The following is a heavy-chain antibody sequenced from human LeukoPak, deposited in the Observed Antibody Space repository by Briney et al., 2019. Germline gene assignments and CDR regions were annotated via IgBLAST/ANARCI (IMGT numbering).Heavy chain of an antibody. V-gene: IGHV4-34*01. D-gene: IGHD3-3*01. J-gene: IGHJ4*02. CDR2: INHSGST. CDR3: ARAGPAHAPSIFGVVIRLYSFDY. Sequence: SETLSLTCTVSGGSISSYYWSWIRQPPGKGLEWIGEINHSGSTNYNPSLKSRVTISVDTSKNQFSLKLSSVTAADTAVYYCARAGPAHAPSIFGVVIRLYSFDYWGQGTLVTVSS. CDR1: GGSISSYY.